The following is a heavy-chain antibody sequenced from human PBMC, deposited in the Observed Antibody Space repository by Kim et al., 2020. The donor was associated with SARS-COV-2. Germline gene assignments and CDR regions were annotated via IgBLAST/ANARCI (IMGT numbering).Heavy chain of an antibody. CDR3: ASLNWGTVDLEYFFEY. J-gene: IGHJ4*02. D-gene: IGHD7-27*01. V-gene: IGHV3-53*01. CDR2: IYIDGTT. CDR1: GLSVTGYY. Sequence: GGSLRLSCAVSGLSVTGYYMSWVRQAPGKGLEWVSVIYIDGTTYYADPVKGRFTISRHDSKNSLYLQMNTLRAEDSAVYFCASLNWGTVDLEYFFEYWGQVTLVTVSA.